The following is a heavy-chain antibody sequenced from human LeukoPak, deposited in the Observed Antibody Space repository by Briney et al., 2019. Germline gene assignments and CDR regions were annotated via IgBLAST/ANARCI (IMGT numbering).Heavy chain of an antibody. V-gene: IGHV4-30-4*02. J-gene: IGHJ6*03. CDR2: IYYSGST. Sequence: SETLSLTCTVSGGSISSGDYYWSWIRQPPGKGLEWIGYIYYSGSTYYNPSLKSRVTISVDRSKNQFSLKLNSVTAADTAVYYCARAGGQKDYYMDVWGKGTTVSVSS. CDR3: ARAGGQKDYYMDV. CDR1: GGSISSGDYY. D-gene: IGHD3-16*01.